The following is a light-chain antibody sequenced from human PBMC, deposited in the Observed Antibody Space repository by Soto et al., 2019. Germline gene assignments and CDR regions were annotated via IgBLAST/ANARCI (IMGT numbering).Light chain of an antibody. Sequence: EIDMTQSPLSPPVTPGEPASISCRSSQSLSHRNGKTYLDWYLQKPGQSPHLLIYLGSNRASGVPDRFTGSGSGTDFTLKISRVEAEDVGVYYCMQALQSPRTFGQGTKLEIK. V-gene: IGKV2-28*01. J-gene: IGKJ2*01. CDR2: LGS. CDR3: MQALQSPRT. CDR1: QSLSHRNGKTY.